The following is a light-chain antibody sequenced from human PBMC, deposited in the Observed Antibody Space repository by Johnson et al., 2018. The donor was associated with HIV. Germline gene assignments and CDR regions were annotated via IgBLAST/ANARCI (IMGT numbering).Light chain of an antibody. Sequence: QSVLTQSPSVSAASGQKVTISCSGSTSNIGNNYVSWYQQLPGTAPKLLIYDNNKRPSGIPDRFSGSKSGTSATLGITGLQTGDEADYYCGTWDSSLSAYVFGTGTKVTVL. J-gene: IGLJ1*01. V-gene: IGLV1-51*01. CDR3: GTWDSSLSAYV. CDR1: TSNIGNNY. CDR2: DNN.